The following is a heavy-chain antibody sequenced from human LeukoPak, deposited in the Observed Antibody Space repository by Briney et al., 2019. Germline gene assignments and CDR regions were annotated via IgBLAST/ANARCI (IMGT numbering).Heavy chain of an antibody. CDR2: VYYSGST. Sequence: PSETLSPTCVVSGGSVSGYYWGWIRQPPGRGLEWIGYVYYSGSTNYNPSFKSRITMSVDTSRNQFSLQLSSVTAADTAVYYCARIHRYCSGGACYVLDNWGQGTLVAVSS. CDR1: GGSVSGYY. J-gene: IGHJ4*02. V-gene: IGHV4-59*02. CDR3: ARIHRYCSGGACYVLDN. D-gene: IGHD2-15*01.